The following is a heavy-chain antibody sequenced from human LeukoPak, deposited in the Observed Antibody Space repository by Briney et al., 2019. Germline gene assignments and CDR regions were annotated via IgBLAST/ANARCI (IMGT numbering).Heavy chain of an antibody. Sequence: GGSLRLSYAASGFTFSSYSMNWVRQAPGKGLEWVSSISSSSSYIYYADSVKGRFTISRDNAKNSLYLQMNSLRAEDTAVYYCARVLLSAGGVLDYWGQGTLVTVSS. CDR1: GFTFSSYS. D-gene: IGHD3-16*01. J-gene: IGHJ4*02. CDR2: ISSSSSYI. V-gene: IGHV3-21*01. CDR3: ARVLLSAGGVLDY.